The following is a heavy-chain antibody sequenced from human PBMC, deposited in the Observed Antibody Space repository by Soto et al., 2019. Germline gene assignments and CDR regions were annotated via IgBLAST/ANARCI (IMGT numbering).Heavy chain of an antibody. Sequence: QVQLVESGGGVVQPGRSLRLSCAASGFTFSSYAMHWVRQAPGKGLEWVAVISYDGSNKYYADSVKGRFTISRDNSKNTLDLKMNSLRAEDTAVYYCASKTAWVVGAVDYWGQGTLVTVSS. CDR2: ISYDGSNK. CDR1: GFTFSSYA. J-gene: IGHJ4*02. CDR3: ASKTAWVVGAVDY. V-gene: IGHV3-30-3*01. D-gene: IGHD1-26*01.